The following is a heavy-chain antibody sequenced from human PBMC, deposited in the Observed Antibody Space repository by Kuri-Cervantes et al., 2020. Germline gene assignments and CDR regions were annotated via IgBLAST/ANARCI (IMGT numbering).Heavy chain of an antibody. V-gene: IGHV4-38-2*01. CDR2: IYHSGST. D-gene: IGHD2-2*01. CDR1: GYSISSGYY. CDR3: ARSITSFVVVPAAMGVYYYYYMDV. Sequence: SQTLSLTCAVSGYSISSGYYWGWIRQPTGKGLEWIGSIYHSGSTYYNPSLKSRVTLSVDTSKNQFSLKLTSVTAADTAVYYCARSITSFVVVPAAMGVYYYYYMDVWGKGTTVTSP. J-gene: IGHJ6*03.